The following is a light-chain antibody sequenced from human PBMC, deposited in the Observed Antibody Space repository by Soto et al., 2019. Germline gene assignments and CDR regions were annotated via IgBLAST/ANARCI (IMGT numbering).Light chain of an antibody. CDR2: EDT. Sequence: QSALTQPASVSGSPGQSITISCTGTSSDVGSYSLVSWYQQHPGKAPKLMIYEDTKRPSGVAVRFSGSKSGDAASLTISGLQAEDEADYYCFSHAGRGSSVVFGGGTKLTVL. CDR1: SSDVGSYSL. V-gene: IGLV2-23*01. CDR3: FSHAGRGSSVV. J-gene: IGLJ2*01.